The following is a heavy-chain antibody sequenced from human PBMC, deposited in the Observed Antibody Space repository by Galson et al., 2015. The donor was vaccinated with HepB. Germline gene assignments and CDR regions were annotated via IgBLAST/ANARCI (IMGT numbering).Heavy chain of an antibody. CDR2: INHSGST. CDR1: GGSFSGYY. Sequence: SETLSLTCAVYGGSFSGYYWSWIRQPPGKGLEWIGEINHSGSTNYNPSLKSRVTISVDTSKNQFSLELSSVTAADTAVYYCARGYYFDYWGQGTLVTVSS. V-gene: IGHV4-34*01. CDR3: ARGYYFDY. J-gene: IGHJ4*02.